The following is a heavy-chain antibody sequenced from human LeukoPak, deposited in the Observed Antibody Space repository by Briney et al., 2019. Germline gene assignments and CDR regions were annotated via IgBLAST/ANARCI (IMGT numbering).Heavy chain of an antibody. CDR3: AKEAGYDFWSGYPMDV. D-gene: IGHD3-3*01. CDR2: ISGSGGST. CDR1: GFTFSSYA. Sequence: GGSLRLSCAASGFTFSSYAMSWVRQAPGKGLEWVSAISGSGGSTYYADSVKGRFTISRDNSKNTLYLQMNSQRAEDTAVYYCAKEAGYDFWSGYPMDVWGQGTTVTVSS. V-gene: IGHV3-23*01. J-gene: IGHJ6*02.